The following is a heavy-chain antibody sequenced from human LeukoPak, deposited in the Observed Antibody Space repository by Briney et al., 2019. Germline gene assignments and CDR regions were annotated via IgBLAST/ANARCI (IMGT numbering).Heavy chain of an antibody. CDR3: ARVRGSYSI. V-gene: IGHV4-34*01. CDR2: IYYSGST. J-gene: IGHJ4*02. D-gene: IGHD1-26*01. Sequence: PSETLSLTCAVYGGSFSGYYWSWIRQPPGKGLEWIGSIYYSGSTYYNPSLKSRVTISVDTSKNQFSLKLSSVTAADTAVYYCARVRGSYSIWGQGTLVTVSS. CDR1: GGSFSGYY.